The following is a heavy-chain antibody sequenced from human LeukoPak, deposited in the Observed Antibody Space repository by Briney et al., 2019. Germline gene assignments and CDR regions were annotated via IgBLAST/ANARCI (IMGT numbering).Heavy chain of an antibody. CDR2: VFHSGST. V-gene: IGHV4-4*02. D-gene: IGHD4/OR15-4a*01. CDR1: GGXITNSDC. J-gene: IGHJ4*02. CDR3: ARVYGATLSLLDY. Sequence: SGTLSLTCAVSGGXITNSDCWTWVRQPPGKGLEWIGEVFHSGSTNYNPSLQSRVTMSVDKSKNQFSLKLRSVTAADTAVYYCARVYGATLSLLDYWGQGTLVTVSS.